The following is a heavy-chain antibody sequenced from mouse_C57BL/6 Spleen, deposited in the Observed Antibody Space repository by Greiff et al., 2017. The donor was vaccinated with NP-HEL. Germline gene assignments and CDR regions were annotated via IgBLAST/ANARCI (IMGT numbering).Heavy chain of an antibody. J-gene: IGHJ4*01. CDR2: ISDGGSYT. CDR1: GFTFSSYA. D-gene: IGHD1-1*01. V-gene: IGHV5-4*01. CDR3: AREKDYGSSHYYAMDY. Sequence: DVMLVESGGGLVKPGGSLKLSCAASGFTFSSYAMSWVRQTPEKRLEWVATISDGGSYTYYPDNVKGRFTISRDNAKNNLYLQMSHLKSEDTAMYYCAREKDYGSSHYYAMDYWGQGTSVTVSS.